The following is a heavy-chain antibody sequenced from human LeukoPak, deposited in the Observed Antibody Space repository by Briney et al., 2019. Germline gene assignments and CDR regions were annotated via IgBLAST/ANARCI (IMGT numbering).Heavy chain of an antibody. CDR1: GYTFTRYG. Sequence: ASVKVSCKASGYTFTRYGINWVRQAPGQGLEWMGWINTYNGSPNYAQKLQGRVTMTTDTSTSTAYMELRSLTSDDTAVYFCARSSIVATLIRGYFDYWGQGTLVTVSA. D-gene: IGHD5-12*01. V-gene: IGHV1-18*01. CDR2: INTYNGSP. CDR3: ARSSIVATLIRGYFDY. J-gene: IGHJ4*02.